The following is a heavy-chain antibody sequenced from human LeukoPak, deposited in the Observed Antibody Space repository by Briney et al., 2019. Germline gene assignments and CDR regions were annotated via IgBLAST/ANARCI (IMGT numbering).Heavy chain of an antibody. CDR1: GYTFTGYY. CDR2: INPNSGGT. Sequence: GASVKVSCKASGYTFTGYYMHWVRQAPGQGLEWMGWINPNSGGTNYAQKFQGRVTMPRDTSISTAYMELSRLRSDDTAVYYCAIGYCSGGSCYPHDYWGQGTLVTVSS. V-gene: IGHV1-2*02. J-gene: IGHJ4*02. D-gene: IGHD2-15*01. CDR3: AIGYCSGGSCYPHDY.